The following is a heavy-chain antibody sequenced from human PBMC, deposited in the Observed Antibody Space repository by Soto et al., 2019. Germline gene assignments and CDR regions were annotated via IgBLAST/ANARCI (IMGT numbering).Heavy chain of an antibody. V-gene: IGHV5-51*01. CDR1: RYSFTGHW. CDR3: ARHLDSSGYYPDY. Sequence: GESLKIWYTPSRYSFTGHWIAWVRQMPGRGLEGVGIIYPGYSGVEYCPSFKGHITISVDRSDGSAYLQWRSLKASHTALYFCARHLDSSGYYPDYWVQGTQVTVSS. D-gene: IGHD3-22*01. J-gene: IGHJ4*02. CDR2: IYPGYSGV.